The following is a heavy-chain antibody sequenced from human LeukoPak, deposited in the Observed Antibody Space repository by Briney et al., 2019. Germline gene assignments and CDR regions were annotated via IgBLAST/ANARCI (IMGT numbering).Heavy chain of an antibody. Sequence: SESLSLTCTVSGCSISSYYWSWIRQPAGKGLEWIGRIYTSGSTNYNPSLKSRVTMSVDTSKKQFSLKLSSVNAADTVVYYCARVLDSGWRNDAFDIWGQGTMVTVSS. CDR1: GCSISSYY. CDR2: IYTSGST. J-gene: IGHJ3*02. D-gene: IGHD6-19*01. CDR3: ARVLDSGWRNDAFDI. V-gene: IGHV4-4*07.